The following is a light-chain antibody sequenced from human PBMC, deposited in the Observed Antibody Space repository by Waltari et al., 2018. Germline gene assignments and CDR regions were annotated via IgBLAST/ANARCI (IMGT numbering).Light chain of an antibody. V-gene: IGKV1-39*01. CDR1: KGISIY. CDR2: GAC. Sequence: DIQMTQSPSSLSASVGDRVTITCRASKGISIYLNWYQQKPGKAPKLLIYGACSLLCGAPSRFSGSRSGTDFTLTISSLQPEDFASYYCQQTYSSPLTFGPGTKLDIK. CDR3: QQTYSSPLT. J-gene: IGKJ3*01.